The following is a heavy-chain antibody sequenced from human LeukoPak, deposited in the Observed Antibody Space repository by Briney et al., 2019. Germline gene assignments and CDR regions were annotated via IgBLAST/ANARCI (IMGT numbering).Heavy chain of an antibody. V-gene: IGHV4-59*01. D-gene: IGHD3-22*01. J-gene: IGHJ5*02. CDR2: IYYSGST. Sequence: SETLSLTCTVSGGSISSYYWSWIRQPPGKGLEWIGYIYYSGSTNYNPSFKSRVTISVDTSKNQFSLKLSSVTAADTAVYYCARDRVYDRRVGGFDPWGQGTLVTVSS. CDR3: ARDRVYDRRVGGFDP. CDR1: GGSISSYY.